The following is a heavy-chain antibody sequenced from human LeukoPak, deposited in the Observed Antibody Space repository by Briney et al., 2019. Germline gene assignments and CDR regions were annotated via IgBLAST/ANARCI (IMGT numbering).Heavy chain of an antibody. V-gene: IGHV3-7*05. Sequence: GGSLRLSCAASGFTFSRYWMSWVRQAPRKGLEWVANIKQDGSEKYYVDSVKGRFTISRDNAKNSLYLQMNSLRAEDTAVYFCARDLRVVITGSFDSWGQGTLVTVSS. CDR2: IKQDGSEK. D-gene: IGHD3-22*01. CDR1: GFTFSRYW. CDR3: ARDLRVVITGSFDS. J-gene: IGHJ4*02.